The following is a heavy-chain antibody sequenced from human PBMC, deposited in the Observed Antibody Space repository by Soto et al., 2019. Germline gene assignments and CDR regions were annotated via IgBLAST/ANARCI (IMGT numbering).Heavy chain of an antibody. CDR1: GFTFSSYG. CDR3: AKGGGSSGWYKFDY. CDR2: ISYDGSNK. Sequence: QVQLVESGGGVVQPGRSLRLSCAASGFTFSSYGMHWVRQAPGKGLEWVAVISYDGSNKYYADSVKGRFTISRDNSKNTLYLQMNRLRAEDTAVYYCAKGGGSSGWYKFDYWGQGTLVTVSS. V-gene: IGHV3-30*18. D-gene: IGHD6-19*01. J-gene: IGHJ4*02.